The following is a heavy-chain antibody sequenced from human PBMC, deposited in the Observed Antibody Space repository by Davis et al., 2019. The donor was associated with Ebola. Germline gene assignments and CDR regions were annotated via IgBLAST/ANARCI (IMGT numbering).Heavy chain of an antibody. CDR1: GFSFSSYW. J-gene: IGHJ4*02. Sequence: GESLKISCAASGFSFSSYWMYWVRQAPGKGLEWVAFMSYDGINKYYADSVEGRFTISRDNSKNTLYLQMNSLRAEDTAVYYCAKKIRSSSWEEWGQGTLVTVSS. CDR3: AKKIRSSSWEE. V-gene: IGHV3-30*18. CDR2: MSYDGINK. D-gene: IGHD6-13*01.